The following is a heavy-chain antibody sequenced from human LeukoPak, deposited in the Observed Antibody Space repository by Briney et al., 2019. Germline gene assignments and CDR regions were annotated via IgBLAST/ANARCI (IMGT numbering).Heavy chain of an antibody. J-gene: IGHJ4*02. CDR1: GYTFTSYD. Sequence: ASVKVSCKAPGYTFTSYDINWVRQATGQGLEWMGWMNPNSGNTGYAQKFQGRVTITRNTSISTAYMELSSLRSEDTAVYYCARGRLYYDFWSGAYYFDYWGQGTLVTVSS. D-gene: IGHD3-3*01. CDR3: ARGRLYYDFWSGAYYFDY. CDR2: MNPNSGNT. V-gene: IGHV1-8*03.